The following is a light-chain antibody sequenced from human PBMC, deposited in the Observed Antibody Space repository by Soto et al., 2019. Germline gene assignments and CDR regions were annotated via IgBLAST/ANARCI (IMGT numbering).Light chain of an antibody. Sequence: QSALTQPPSASGTPGQRVSISCSGSNSNIGSNTVNWYQQLPGTAPKRLIYSNNQRPSGVPDRISGSKSGTSASLAISGLQSEDEADYYCAAWDDSLNDYVFGTGTKVTVL. J-gene: IGLJ1*01. CDR3: AAWDDSLNDYV. CDR1: NSNIGSNT. V-gene: IGLV1-44*01. CDR2: SNN.